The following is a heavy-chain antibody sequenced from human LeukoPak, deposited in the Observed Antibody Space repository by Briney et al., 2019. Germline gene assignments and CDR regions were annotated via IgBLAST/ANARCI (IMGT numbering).Heavy chain of an antibody. CDR2: ISSSSSYI. CDR3: ARDEHDYGDYVGSYYYYYMDV. V-gene: IGHV3-21*01. CDR1: GFTFSSYS. J-gene: IGHJ6*03. Sequence: GGSLRLSYAASGFTFSSYSMNWVRQAPGKGLEWVSSISSSSSYIYYADSVKGRFTISRDNAKNSLYLQMNSLRAEDTAVYYCARDEHDYGDYVGSYYYYYMDVWGKGTTVTVSS. D-gene: IGHD4-17*01.